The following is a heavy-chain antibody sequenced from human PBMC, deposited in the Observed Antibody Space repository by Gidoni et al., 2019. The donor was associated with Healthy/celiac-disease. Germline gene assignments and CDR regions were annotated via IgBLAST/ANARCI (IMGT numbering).Heavy chain of an antibody. D-gene: IGHD3-3*01. CDR1: GFTFSDEY. V-gene: IGHV3-11*01. CDR2: ISSSGITI. CDR3: ARDQPNYDFWSGYYTGISYYYYYMDV. J-gene: IGHJ6*03. Sequence: QVQLVESGGGLVKPGGSLRLSCAAAGFTFSDEYMSWISQAPGKGLEWVSYISSSGITIYSADSVKGRFTISRDNAKNSLYLQMNSLRAEDTAVYYCARDQPNYDFWSGYYTGISYYYYYMDVWGKGTTVTVSS.